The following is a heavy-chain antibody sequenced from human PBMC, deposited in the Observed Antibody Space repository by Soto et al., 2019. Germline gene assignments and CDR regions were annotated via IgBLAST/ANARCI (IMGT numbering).Heavy chain of an antibody. J-gene: IGHJ5*02. V-gene: IGHV4-39*01. CDR1: GGSISSSSYY. D-gene: IGHD4-17*01. Sequence: PSETLSLTCTVSGGSISSSSYYWGWIRQPPGKGLEWIGSIYYSGSTYYNPSLKSRVTISVDTSKNQFSLKLSSVTAADTAVYYCVRLIGMTTATTDRGFVTWGQGTLVTVSS. CDR2: IYYSGST. CDR3: VRLIGMTTATTDRGFVT.